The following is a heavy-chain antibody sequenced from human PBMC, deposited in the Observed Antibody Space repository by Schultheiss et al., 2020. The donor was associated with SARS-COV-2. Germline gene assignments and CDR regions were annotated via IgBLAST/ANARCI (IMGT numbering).Heavy chain of an antibody. CDR3: ARALPYGGNAIDY. J-gene: IGHJ4*02. V-gene: IGHV3-48*04. Sequence: GESLKISCAASGFTFSSYGMHWVRQAPGKGLEWVSYISSSSSTIYYADSVKGRFTISRDNAKNSLYLQMNSLRAEDTAVYYCARALPYGGNAIDYWGQGTLVTVSS. CDR2: ISSSSSTI. D-gene: IGHD4-23*01. CDR1: GFTFSSYG.